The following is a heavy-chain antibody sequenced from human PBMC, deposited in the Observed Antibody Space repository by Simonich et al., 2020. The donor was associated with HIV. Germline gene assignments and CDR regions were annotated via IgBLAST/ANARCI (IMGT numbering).Heavy chain of an antibody. CDR1: GFTFDGYA. Sequence: EVQLVESGGGLVQPGRSLSLSCASSGFTFDGYAMHWFRQAPGQAREGVSGICWNSGSIGYADSVKGRFTISRDNAKNSLDLQMNSLRAEDTALYYCAKDRSSAMVTYFDYWGQGTLVTVSS. CDR3: AKDRSSAMVTYFDY. V-gene: IGHV3-9*01. J-gene: IGHJ4*02. D-gene: IGHD5-18*01. CDR2: ICWNSGSI.